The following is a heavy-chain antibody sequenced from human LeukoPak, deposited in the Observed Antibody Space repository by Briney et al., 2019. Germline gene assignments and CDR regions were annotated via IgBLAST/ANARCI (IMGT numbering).Heavy chain of an antibody. J-gene: IGHJ4*02. Sequence: GASVKVSCKASGYTFTSYGISWVRQAPGQGLEWMGWISAYNGNTNYAQKLQGRVTMTTDTSTSTAYMELRSLRSDDTAVYHCARHYYDSSGYLFDYWGQGTLVTVSS. CDR3: ARHYYDSSGYLFDY. D-gene: IGHD3-22*01. V-gene: IGHV1-18*01. CDR2: ISAYNGNT. CDR1: GYTFTSYG.